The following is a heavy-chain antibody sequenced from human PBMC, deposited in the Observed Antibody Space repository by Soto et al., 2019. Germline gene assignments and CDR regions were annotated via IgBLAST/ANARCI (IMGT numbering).Heavy chain of an antibody. J-gene: IGHJ4*02. CDR1: GYTFTSYY. Sequence: QVQLVQSGAEVKKPGASVKVSCKASGYTFTSYYMHWVRQAPGQGLEWMGIINPSGGSTSYAQKFQGRVTMTRDTFTSTVYMELSSLRSEDTAVYYCVVVAGTGDEDYWGQGTLVTVSS. CDR3: VVVAGTGDEDY. D-gene: IGHD6-19*01. CDR2: INPSGGST. V-gene: IGHV1-46*01.